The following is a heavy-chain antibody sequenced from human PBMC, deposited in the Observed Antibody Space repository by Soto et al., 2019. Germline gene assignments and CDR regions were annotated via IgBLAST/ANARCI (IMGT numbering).Heavy chain of an antibody. J-gene: IGHJ4*02. CDR2: FDPEDGET. V-gene: IGHV1-24*01. D-gene: IGHD2-15*01. CDR1: GYTLTELS. Sequence: ASVKVSCKVSGYTLTELSMHWVRQAPGKGLEWMGGFDPEDGETIYAQKFQGRVTMTEDTSTDTAYMELSSLRSEDTAVYYCATDPSASDYCSGGSCYGHWGQGTLATVSS. CDR3: ATDPSASDYCSGGSCYGH.